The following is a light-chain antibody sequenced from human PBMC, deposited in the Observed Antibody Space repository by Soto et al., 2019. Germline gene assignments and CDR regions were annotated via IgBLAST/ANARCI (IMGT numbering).Light chain of an antibody. J-gene: IGKJ1*01. CDR1: QSISGW. V-gene: IGKV1-5*01. CDR2: DVS. CDR3: QQYNSYPWT. Sequence: DIQMTQSPSTLSASVGYRVTITCRASQSISGWLAWYQQKPGKAPKLLIYDVSSLESGVPSRFSGSGSGTEFTLATSSLQPDDFATYYCQQYNSYPWTFGQGTKVDI.